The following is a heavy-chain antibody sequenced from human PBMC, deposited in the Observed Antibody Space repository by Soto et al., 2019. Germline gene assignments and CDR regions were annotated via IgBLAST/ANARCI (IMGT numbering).Heavy chain of an antibody. V-gene: IGHV3-7*05. D-gene: IGHD3-3*01. Sequence: EVQLVESGGGLVQPGGSLRLSCAASGFTFSSYWMSWVRQAPGKGLEWVANIKQDGSEKYYVDSVKGRFTISRDNAKNPLYLQMNSLRAEDTAVYYCARIPYVFWSGSGAYYFDYWGQGSLVTVSS. J-gene: IGHJ4*02. CDR3: ARIPYVFWSGSGAYYFDY. CDR2: IKQDGSEK. CDR1: GFTFSSYW.